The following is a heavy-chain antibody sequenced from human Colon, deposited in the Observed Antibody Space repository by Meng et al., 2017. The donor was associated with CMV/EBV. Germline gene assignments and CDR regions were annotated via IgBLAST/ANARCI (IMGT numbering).Heavy chain of an antibody. CDR2: IIPIFGTA. D-gene: IGHD6-13*01. CDR3: AREQQLDYYYYGMDV. V-gene: IGHV1-69*05. Sequence: SVKVSCKASGGTFSSYAISWVRQAPGQGLEWMGGIIPIFGTANYAQKFQGRVTITTDESTSTAYMELSSLRSEDTAVYYCAREQQLDYYYYGMDVWSHGTTVTVSS. CDR1: GGTFSSYA. J-gene: IGHJ6*02.